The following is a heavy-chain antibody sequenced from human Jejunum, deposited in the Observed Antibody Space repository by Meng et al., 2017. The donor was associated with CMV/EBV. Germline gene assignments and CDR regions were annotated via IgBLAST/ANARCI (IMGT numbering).Heavy chain of an antibody. CDR2: IKRDGSEK. V-gene: IGHV3-7*01. J-gene: IGHJ3*01. D-gene: IGHD2-2*02. CDR3: ARDRGCSLTSCDKGGDAFDV. Sequence: SYWESWVRQAPEKGPEWMANIKRDGSEKYYVDSVKARFTISRDNAKNSLYLQMNSLRAEDTAVYYCARDRGCSLTSCDKGGDAFDVWGLGTMVTVSS. CDR1: SYW.